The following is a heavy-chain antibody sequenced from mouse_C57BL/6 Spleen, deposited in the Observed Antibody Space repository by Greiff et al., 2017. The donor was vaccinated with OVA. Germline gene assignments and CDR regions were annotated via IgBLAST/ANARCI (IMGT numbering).Heavy chain of an antibody. D-gene: IGHD4-1*01. CDR1: GFTFSDYY. Sequence: EVQLVESEGGLVQPGSSMKLSCTASGFTFSDYYMAWVRQVPEKGLEWVANINSDGSSTYYLDSLKSRFIISRDNAKNILYLQMISLKSEDTATYYCASVLGLYFDYWGQGTTLTVSS. J-gene: IGHJ2*01. CDR3: ASVLGLYFDY. V-gene: IGHV5-16*01. CDR2: INSDGSST.